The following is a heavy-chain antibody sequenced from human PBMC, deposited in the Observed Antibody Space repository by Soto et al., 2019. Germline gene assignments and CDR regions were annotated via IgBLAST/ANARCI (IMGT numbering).Heavy chain of an antibody. D-gene: IGHD3-22*01. CDR2: IYHSGST. Sequence: QVQLQESGPGLVKPSGTLSLTCAVSGGSISSSNWWSWVRQPPGKGLEWIGEIYHSGSTNYNPSLKSRVTISGDKSKNQFSLKLSSVPAADTAVYYCAREPYDSSGYRIYGMDVWGQGTTVTVSS. J-gene: IGHJ6*02. CDR3: AREPYDSSGYRIYGMDV. CDR1: GGSISSSNW. V-gene: IGHV4-4*02.